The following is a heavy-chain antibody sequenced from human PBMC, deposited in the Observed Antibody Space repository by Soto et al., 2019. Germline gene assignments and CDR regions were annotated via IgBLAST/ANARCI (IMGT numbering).Heavy chain of an antibody. Sequence: PSETLSLTCAVSSGSISSSNWWSWVRQPPGKGLEWIGEIYHSGSTIYNPSLKSRVTISVDKSKSQFSLKLNSVTAADTAVYYCARLVIGVGSTKYYMDVWGKGTTVTVSS. CDR2: IYHSGST. J-gene: IGHJ6*03. D-gene: IGHD3-9*01. CDR3: ARLVIGVGSTKYYMDV. V-gene: IGHV4-4*02. CDR1: SGSISSSNW.